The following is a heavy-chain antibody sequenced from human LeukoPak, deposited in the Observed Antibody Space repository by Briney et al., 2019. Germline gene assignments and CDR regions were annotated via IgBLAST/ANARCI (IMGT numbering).Heavy chain of an antibody. CDR3: ARDLYRIVVVPHYFDY. D-gene: IGHD3-22*01. V-gene: IGHV3-7*01. CDR1: GFTFSNYW. J-gene: IGHJ4*02. CDR2: IKEDGSEK. Sequence: GGSLRLSCAASGFTFSNYWMSWVRQTPGKGLEWVANIKEDGSEKYYVDSVKGRFTISRDNAKKSLYLQMNSLRAEDTAVYYCARDLYRIVVVPHYFDYWGQGTLVTVSS.